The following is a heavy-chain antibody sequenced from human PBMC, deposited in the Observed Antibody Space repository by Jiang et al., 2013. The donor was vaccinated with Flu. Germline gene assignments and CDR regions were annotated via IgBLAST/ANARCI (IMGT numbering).Heavy chain of an antibody. Sequence: KASGYTFTSYYIHWVRQAPGQGLEWMGIINPSGGSTSYAXKFQGRVTMTRDTSTSTVYMELSSLRSEDTAVYYCARDHIVVSRGMDVWGQGTTVTVSS. V-gene: IGHV1-46*01. CDR3: ARDHIVVSRGMDV. D-gene: IGHD2-21*01. CDR1: GYTFTSYY. J-gene: IGHJ6*02. CDR2: INPSGGST.